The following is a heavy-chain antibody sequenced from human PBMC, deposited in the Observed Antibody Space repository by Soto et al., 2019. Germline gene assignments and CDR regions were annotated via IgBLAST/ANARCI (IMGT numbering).Heavy chain of an antibody. CDR3: ARGIKGPYMATPDY. CDR2: IYYSGST. D-gene: IGHD5-12*01. J-gene: IGHJ4*02. CDR1: GGSISSYY. Sequence: PSETLSLTCTVSGGSISSYYWSWIRQPPGKGLEWIGSIYYSGSTNYNPSLKSRVTISVDTSKNQFSLKLSSVTAADTAVYYCARGIKGPYMATPDYWGQGTLVTVSS. V-gene: IGHV4-59*01.